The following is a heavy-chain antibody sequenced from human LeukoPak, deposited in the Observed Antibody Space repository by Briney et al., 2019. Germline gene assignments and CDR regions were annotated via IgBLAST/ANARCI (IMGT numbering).Heavy chain of an antibody. CDR2: MNPNSGNT. CDR3: ARGLRNPHSYGYCSGGSCYYYYYYMDV. J-gene: IGHJ6*03. D-gene: IGHD2-15*01. Sequence: ASVKVSCKASGYTFTSYDINWVRQATGQGLEWMGWMNPNSGNTGYAQKFQGRVTMTRNTSISTAYMELSSLRSEDTAVYYCARGLRNPHSYGYCSGGSCYYYYYYMDVWGKGTTVTISS. V-gene: IGHV1-8*01. CDR1: GYTFTSYD.